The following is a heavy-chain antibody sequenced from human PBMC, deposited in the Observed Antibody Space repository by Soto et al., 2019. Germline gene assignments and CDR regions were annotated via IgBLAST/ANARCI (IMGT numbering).Heavy chain of an antibody. CDR3: ARLRWLQFDP. J-gene: IGHJ5*02. CDR1: GGSISSGGYY. CDR2: IYYSGST. Sequence: SETLSLTCTVSGGSISSGGYYWSWIRQHPGKGLEWIGYIYYSGSTYYNPSLKSRATISVDTSKNQFSLKLSSVTAADTAVYYCARLRWLQFDPWGQGTLVTVSS. D-gene: IGHD5-12*01. V-gene: IGHV4-31*03.